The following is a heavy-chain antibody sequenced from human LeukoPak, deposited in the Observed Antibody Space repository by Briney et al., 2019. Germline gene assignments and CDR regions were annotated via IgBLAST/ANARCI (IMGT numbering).Heavy chain of an antibody. Sequence: SETLSLTCAVYGGSFSGYYWSWIRQPPGKGLEWIGEINHSGSTNCNPSLKSRVTISVDTSKNQFSLKLSSVTAADTAVYYCAMQTDFWSGYDAFDIWGQGTMVTVSS. D-gene: IGHD3-3*01. J-gene: IGHJ3*02. V-gene: IGHV4-34*01. CDR3: AMQTDFWSGYDAFDI. CDR1: GGSFSGYY. CDR2: INHSGST.